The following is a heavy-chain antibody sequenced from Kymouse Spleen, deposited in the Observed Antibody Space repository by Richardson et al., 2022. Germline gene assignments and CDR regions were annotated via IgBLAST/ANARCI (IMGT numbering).Heavy chain of an antibody. CDR1: GFTFDDYG. J-gene: IGHJ4*02. V-gene: IGHV3-20*d01. CDR3: ARDGYCSSTSCLEYSSSGFFDY. Sequence: EVQLVESGGGVVRPGGSLRLSCAASGFTFDDYGMSWVRQAPGKGLEWVSGINWNGGSTGYADSVKGRFTISRDNAKNSLYLQMNSLRAEDTALYYCARDGYCSSTSCLEYSSSGFFDYWGQGTLVTVSS. D-gene: IGHD2-2*02. CDR2: INWNGGST.